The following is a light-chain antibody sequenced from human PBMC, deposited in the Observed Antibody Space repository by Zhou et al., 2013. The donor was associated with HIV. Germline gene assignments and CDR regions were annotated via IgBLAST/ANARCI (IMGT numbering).Light chain of an antibody. Sequence: DVQLTQSPPTVSASVGDTVTITCRASQTVSPWLAWYQQKPGGAPKLLVYQASTLESGVSSRFSGRGSGAEFHLSIVSLQPDDFATYYCQDYGDSSKTFGRGTRVEMK. J-gene: IGKJ4*02. CDR2: QAS. CDR3: QDYGDSSKT. CDR1: QTVSPW. V-gene: IGKV1-5*03.